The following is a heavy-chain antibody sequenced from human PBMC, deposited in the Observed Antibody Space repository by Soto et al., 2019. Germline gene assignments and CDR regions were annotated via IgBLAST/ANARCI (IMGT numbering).Heavy chain of an antibody. CDR2: IGTDGNT. D-gene: IGHD3-9*01. CDR3: ARDRGPYDYFAMDV. Sequence: VHLVESGGGLVQPGGSLRLSCAVSGFTFSSYDMHWVRQRTGKGLEWVSAIGTDGNTYYTAAVKGRFTISREKAKNSLYLQMDSLRAEDTAVYYCARDRGPYDYFAMDVWGQGTTVTVSS. CDR1: GFTFSSYD. V-gene: IGHV3-13*01. J-gene: IGHJ6*02.